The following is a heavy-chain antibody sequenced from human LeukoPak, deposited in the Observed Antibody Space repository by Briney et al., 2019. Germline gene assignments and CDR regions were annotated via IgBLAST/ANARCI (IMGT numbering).Heavy chain of an antibody. D-gene: IGHD2-2*01. CDR1: GGSISSGGYY. CDR3: ARGHGYCSSTSCYASATFDP. J-gene: IGHJ5*02. CDR2: IYYSGST. V-gene: IGHV4-31*03. Sequence: PSQTLSLTCTVSGGSISSGGYYWSWIRQHPGKGLEWIGYIYYSGSTYYNPSLKSRVTISVDTSKSQFSLKLSSVTAADTAVYYCARGHGYCSSTSCYASATFDPWGQGTLVTVSS.